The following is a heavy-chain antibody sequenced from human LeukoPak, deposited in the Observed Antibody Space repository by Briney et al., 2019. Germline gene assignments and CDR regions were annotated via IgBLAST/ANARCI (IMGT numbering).Heavy chain of an antibody. CDR1: GGTFSSYA. D-gene: IGHD4-17*01. J-gene: IGHJ4*02. Sequence: ASVKVSCKASGGTFSSYAISWVQQAPGQGLEWMGGIIPIFGTANYAQKFQGRVTITADESTSTAYMELSSLRSEDTAVYYCARTQTYGDYDYWGQGTLVTVSS. CDR3: ARTQTYGDYDY. V-gene: IGHV1-69*01. CDR2: IIPIFGTA.